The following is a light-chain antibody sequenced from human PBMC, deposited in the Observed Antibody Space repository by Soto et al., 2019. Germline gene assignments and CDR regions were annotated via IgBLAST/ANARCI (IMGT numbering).Light chain of an antibody. CDR2: GTS. CDR1: QTIGRNY. CDR3: QQYASSPLLT. V-gene: IGKV3-20*01. Sequence: TQSPSTLSLSPGETATLSCRASQTIGRNYLAWYQQKPGQAPRLLIFGTSTRATGIPDRFSGSGSGTDFTLSISRLEPEDFAVYYCQQYASSPLLTFGGGTKVDIK. J-gene: IGKJ4*01.